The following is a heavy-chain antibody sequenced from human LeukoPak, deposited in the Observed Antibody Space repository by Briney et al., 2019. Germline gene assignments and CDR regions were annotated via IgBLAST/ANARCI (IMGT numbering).Heavy chain of an antibody. Sequence: GASEKVSCKASGYTSTSYDINWVRQATGQGLEWMGWMNPNSGNTGYAQKFQGRVTMTRNTSISTAYMELSSLRSEDTAVYYCARGMIAAAGTGVDYWGQGTLVTVSS. CDR3: ARGMIAAAGTGVDY. CDR1: GYTSTSYD. D-gene: IGHD6-13*01. V-gene: IGHV1-8*01. CDR2: MNPNSGNT. J-gene: IGHJ4*02.